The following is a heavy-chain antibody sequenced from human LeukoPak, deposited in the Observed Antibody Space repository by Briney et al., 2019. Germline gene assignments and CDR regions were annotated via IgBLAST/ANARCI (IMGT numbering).Heavy chain of an antibody. J-gene: IGHJ4*02. CDR3: ARDSLWRPHTLDY. V-gene: IGHV4-31*03. D-gene: IGHD2-21*01. CDR2: IYYSGSA. CDR1: GGSISSGGYY. Sequence: SETLSLTCTVSGGSISSGGYYWTWIRQHPGKGLEWIGYIYYSGSAYYNPSLKSRVTISVDTSKNQFSLKLSSVTAADTAVYYCARDSLWRPHTLDYWGQGALVTVSS.